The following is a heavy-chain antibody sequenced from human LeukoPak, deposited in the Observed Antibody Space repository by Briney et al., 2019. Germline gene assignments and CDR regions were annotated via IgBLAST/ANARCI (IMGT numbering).Heavy chain of an antibody. CDR2: IYYSGST. V-gene: IGHV4-59*12. Sequence: SETLSLTCTVSGGSISSYYWSWIRQPPGKGLEWIGYIYYSGSTNYNPSLKSRVTMSVDTSKNQFSLRLRSVTAADTAVYYCARQIASAGTAGFDFWGQGALSPSPQ. CDR1: GGSISSYY. J-gene: IGHJ4*02. D-gene: IGHD6-13*01. CDR3: ARQIASAGTAGFDF.